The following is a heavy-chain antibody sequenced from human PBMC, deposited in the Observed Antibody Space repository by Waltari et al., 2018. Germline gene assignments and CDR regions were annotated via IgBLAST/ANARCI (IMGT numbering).Heavy chain of an antibody. CDR2: ISPYTGNT. CDR3: ARPDYYDTTTFYAH. J-gene: IGHJ1*01. D-gene: IGHD3-22*01. CDR1: GYDFTLFG. V-gene: IGHV1-18*01. Sequence: QVSLLQSGPEMTNPGASVRVSCKASGYDFTLFGIYWVRQGPGQGLEWMGWISPYTGNTEYAQKFQDRITLTADTSTSTIFMELRSLKSDETAVYYCARPDYYDTTTFYAHWGQGTLVTVSS.